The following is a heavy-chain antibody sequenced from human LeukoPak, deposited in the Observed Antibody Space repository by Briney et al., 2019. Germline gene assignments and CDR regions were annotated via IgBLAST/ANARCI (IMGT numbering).Heavy chain of an antibody. Sequence: GGSPRLSCAASGFTFSSYEMNWVHQAPGKGLEWVSYISSSGSTIYYADSVKGRFTISRDNAKNSLYLQMNSLRAEDTAVYYCALGGTRGIYSGYDPFDYWGQGTLVTVSS. CDR1: GFTFSSYE. CDR3: ALGGTRGIYSGYDPFDY. J-gene: IGHJ4*02. V-gene: IGHV3-48*03. CDR2: ISSSGSTI. D-gene: IGHD5-12*01.